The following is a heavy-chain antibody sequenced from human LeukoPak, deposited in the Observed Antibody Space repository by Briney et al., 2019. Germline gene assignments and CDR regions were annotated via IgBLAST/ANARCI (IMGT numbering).Heavy chain of an antibody. CDR3: AKASSSGTGDAFDI. Sequence: GGSLRLSCAASGYTFDDYAMHWVRQAPGKGLEWVSGISWNSGSIGYADSVKGRFTISRDNAKNSLYLQMNSLRAEDMALYYCAKASSSGTGDAFDIWGQGTMVTVSS. D-gene: IGHD1-14*01. J-gene: IGHJ3*02. CDR1: GYTFDDYA. CDR2: ISWNSGSI. V-gene: IGHV3-9*03.